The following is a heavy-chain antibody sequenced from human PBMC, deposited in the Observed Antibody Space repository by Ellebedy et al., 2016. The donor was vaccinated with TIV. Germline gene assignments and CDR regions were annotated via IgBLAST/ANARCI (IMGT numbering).Heavy chain of an antibody. CDR3: ARTPSAWRVTRVGQYFDS. V-gene: IGHV4-59*01. D-gene: IGHD3-10*02. CDR2: IYTSGTT. J-gene: IGHJ4*02. Sequence: SETLSLTCTVSGGSISSYYWSWIRQPPGKGLEWIGHIYTSGTTNYNPSLKSRVTISVDTSKYQFSLKLTSVTAADTAVYYCARTPSAWRVTRVGQYFDSWGQGTLVTVSP. CDR1: GGSISSYY.